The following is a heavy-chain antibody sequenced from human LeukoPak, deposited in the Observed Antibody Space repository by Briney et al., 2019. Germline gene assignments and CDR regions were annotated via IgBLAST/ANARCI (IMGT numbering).Heavy chain of an antibody. Sequence: GGSLRLSCTASGFTFRTYAMNWVRQAPGKGLERLSGISGSGNGTYYADSVKGRFIISRDNSKNMVSLQMNSLTVEDTATYYCAKRTMSAFDSWGQGTLLIVSS. CDR2: ISGSGNGT. V-gene: IGHV3-23*01. CDR3: AKRTMSAFDS. J-gene: IGHJ4*02. CDR1: GFTFRTYA. D-gene: IGHD5-24*01.